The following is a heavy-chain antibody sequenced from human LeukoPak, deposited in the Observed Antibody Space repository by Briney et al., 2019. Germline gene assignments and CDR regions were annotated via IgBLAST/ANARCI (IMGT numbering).Heavy chain of an antibody. CDR1: GYTFTSYG. D-gene: IGHD3-22*01. Sequence: ASVKVSCKASGYTFTSYGISWVRQAPGQGLEWMGWISAYNGNTNYAQKLQGRVTMTTDTSTSTAYMELRSLRSDDTAVYYCAGDRRRGDSSGYYYTQSYYWGQGTLVTVSS. J-gene: IGHJ4*02. CDR2: ISAYNGNT. CDR3: AGDRRRGDSSGYYYTQSYY. V-gene: IGHV1-18*01.